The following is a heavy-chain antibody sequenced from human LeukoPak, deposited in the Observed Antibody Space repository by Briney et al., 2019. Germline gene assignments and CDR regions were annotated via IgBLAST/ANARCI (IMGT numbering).Heavy chain of an antibody. CDR1: GGSISSSSYY. CDR3: ARHRPSYCSSTSCYTDKYNWFDP. Sequence: PSETLSLTCTVSGGSISSSSYYWGWIRQPPGKGLEWIGSIYYSGSTYYNPSLKSRVTISVDTSKNQFSLKLSSVTAADTAVYYCARHRPSYCSSTSCYTDKYNWFDPWSQGTLVTVSS. CDR2: IYYSGST. J-gene: IGHJ5*02. D-gene: IGHD2-2*02. V-gene: IGHV4-39*01.